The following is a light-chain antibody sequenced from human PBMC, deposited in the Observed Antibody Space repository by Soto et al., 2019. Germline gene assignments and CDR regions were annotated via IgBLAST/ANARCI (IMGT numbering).Light chain of an antibody. V-gene: IGLV2-14*01. J-gene: IGLJ1*01. CDR2: AVT. CDR3: SSYTSSSTL. Sequence: QSALTQPASVSGSPGQSITISCTGTSSDVGLYNYVSWYQQHPGKAPKLMIYAVTDRPSGVSSRFSGSKSGNTASLTISGLQAEDEADYYCSSYTSSSTLFGAGTKVTVL. CDR1: SSDVGLYNY.